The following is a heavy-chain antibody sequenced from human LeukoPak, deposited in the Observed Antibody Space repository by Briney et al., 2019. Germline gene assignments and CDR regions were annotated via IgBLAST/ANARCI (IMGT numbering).Heavy chain of an antibody. CDR1: GFTFSSYG. CDR2: ISYDGSNK. CDR3: ARESTPLRGAFDP. D-gene: IGHD5-24*01. J-gene: IGHJ5*02. V-gene: IGHV3-30*03. Sequence: GGSLRLSCAASGFTFSSYGMNWVRQAPGKGLEWVAVISYDGSNKYYADSVKGRFTISRDNSKNTLYLQMNSLRAEDTAVYYCARESTPLRGAFDPWGPGTLVTVSS.